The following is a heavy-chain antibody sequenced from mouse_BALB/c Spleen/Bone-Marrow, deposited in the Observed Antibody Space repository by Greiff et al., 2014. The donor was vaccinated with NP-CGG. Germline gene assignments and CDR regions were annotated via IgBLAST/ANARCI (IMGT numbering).Heavy chain of an antibody. D-gene: IGHD1-1*01. J-gene: IGHJ2*01. Sequence: ESGGGLVKPGGSLKLSCAASGFAFSSYDMSWVRQTPEKRLEWVAFISSGGDNTYYPDTVKGRFTISRDNAKNTRYLQMSSLKSEDTAKYYCARHTLYYYPSDYRGQGTTLTVSS. CDR3: ARHTLYYYPSDY. V-gene: IGHV5-12-1*01. CDR1: GFAFSSYD. CDR2: ISSGGDNT.